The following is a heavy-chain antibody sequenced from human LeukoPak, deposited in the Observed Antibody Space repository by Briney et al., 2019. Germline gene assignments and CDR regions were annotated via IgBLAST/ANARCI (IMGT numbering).Heavy chain of an antibody. CDR1: GFTFSSYA. Sequence: PGGSLRLSCAASGFTFSSYAMHWVRQAPVKGLEWVAVISYDGSNKYYADSVKGRFTISRDNSKNTLYLQMNSLRAEDTAVYYCARDKNTAMAFDYWGQGTLVTVSS. V-gene: IGHV3-30*04. J-gene: IGHJ4*02. CDR3: ARDKNTAMAFDY. CDR2: ISYDGSNK. D-gene: IGHD5-18*01.